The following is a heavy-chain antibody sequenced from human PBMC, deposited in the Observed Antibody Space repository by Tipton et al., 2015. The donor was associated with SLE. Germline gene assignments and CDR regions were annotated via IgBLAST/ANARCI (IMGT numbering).Heavy chain of an antibody. D-gene: IGHD7-27*01. V-gene: IGHV3-48*03. CDR2: ISTSGSTI. J-gene: IGHJ6*04. Sequence: GSLRLSCAASGFTFSVYEMNWVRQAPGQGLEWVSYISTSGSTIHYADSVKGRFTISRDNAKDSLYLQMNSLRVEDTAIYYCARGLGSPDVWGKGTPVTISS. CDR3: ARGLGSPDV. CDR1: GFTFSVYE.